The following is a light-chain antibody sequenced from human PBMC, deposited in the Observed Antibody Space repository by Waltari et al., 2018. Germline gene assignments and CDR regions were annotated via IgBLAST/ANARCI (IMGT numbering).Light chain of an antibody. V-gene: IGKV1-12*01. CDR3: QQADSFPVT. Sequence: DIQMTQSPSSVSASVGDRVTITCRASQGINNWLAWYQQQPGKAPKLLIYFASSLQSGVPSRFSGSGSGTDFTLTISSLQPEYFATYYCQQADSFPVTFGQGTRLEIK. CDR2: FAS. CDR1: QGINNW. J-gene: IGKJ5*01.